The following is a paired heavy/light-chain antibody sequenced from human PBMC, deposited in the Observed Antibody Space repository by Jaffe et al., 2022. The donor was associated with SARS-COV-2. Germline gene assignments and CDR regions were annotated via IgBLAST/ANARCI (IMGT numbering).Light chain of an antibody. J-gene: IGLJ3*02. CDR1: SSHIGGNT. V-gene: IGLV1-44*01. CDR2: RND. CDR3: STWDDSLNGWV. Sequence: QSVLTQPPSASGTPGQRVTLSCSGSSSHIGGNTVNWYQQVPGLAPKLLMFRNDQRPSGVPARFSGSKSGTSASLAISGLQSEDEADYYCSTWDDSLNGWVFGGGTHLTVL.
Heavy chain of an antibody. Sequence: EVQLVQSGAEVKKPGESLKISCQSSGYRFPNYWIGWVRQVPGRGLEWMGIIHPGDSETRYSPSFEGQVTISADKSVNTAFLQWSSLKASDSAMYFCARHDADFWGGHQGRTFSALRFFGLDVWGQGTTVTVSS. D-gene: IGHD3-3*01. CDR3: ARHDADFWGGHQGRTFSALRFFGLDV. V-gene: IGHV5-51*01. J-gene: IGHJ6*02. CDR1: GYRFPNYW. CDR2: IHPGDSET.